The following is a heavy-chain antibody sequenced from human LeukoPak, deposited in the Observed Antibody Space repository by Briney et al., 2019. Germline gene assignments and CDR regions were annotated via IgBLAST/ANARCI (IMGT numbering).Heavy chain of an antibody. D-gene: IGHD2-21*01. CDR3: ARNIPVTRWGY. CDR1: GFTVSSNL. J-gene: IGHJ4*02. CDR2: SYSAGAT. V-gene: IGHV3-53*01. Sequence: PGGSLRLSCAASGFTVSSNLMTWVRQSPGGGLEWLSSSYSAGATYYADSVKGRFTISRDHSNNSVSLQMNSLRAEDTAVYYCARNIPVTRWGYWGQGTLVTVSS.